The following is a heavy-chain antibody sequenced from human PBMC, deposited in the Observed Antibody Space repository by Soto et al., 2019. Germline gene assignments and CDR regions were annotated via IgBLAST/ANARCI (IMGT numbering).Heavy chain of an antibody. CDR3: ARESAGSGKNNWFDP. D-gene: IGHD3-10*01. J-gene: IGHJ5*02. Sequence: SETLSLTCTVSGGSISPYSWSWIRQTPGKGLEWIGYIYYSGNTYYNPSLKSRVTMSVDTSRNQLLLQLNSVTAADTAVYYCARESAGSGKNNWFDPWGQG. V-gene: IGHV4-59*01. CDR1: GGSISPYS. CDR2: IYYSGNT.